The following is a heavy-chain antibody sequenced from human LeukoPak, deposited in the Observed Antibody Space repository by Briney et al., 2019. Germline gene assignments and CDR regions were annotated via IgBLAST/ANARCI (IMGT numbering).Heavy chain of an antibody. V-gene: IGHV1-2*02. CDR3: ARDLRPANL. CDR1: GYTFTEHF. Sequence: ASVEVSCKASGYTFTEHFIHWVRQAPGQGLQYMGWIHPASANTVYAQMFHGRVTLTRDTPATTTYMELSGLRSDDTAAYYCARDLRPANLWGQGTLVTVSS. D-gene: IGHD1-7*01. J-gene: IGHJ4*02. CDR2: IHPASANT.